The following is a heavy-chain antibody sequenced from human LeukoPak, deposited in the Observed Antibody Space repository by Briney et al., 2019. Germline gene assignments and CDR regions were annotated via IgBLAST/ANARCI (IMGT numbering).Heavy chain of an antibody. CDR1: GYTFTSYG. J-gene: IGHJ4*02. D-gene: IGHD3-22*01. CDR3: VALERGYSTPDY. V-gene: IGHV1-18*01. CDR2: ISAYNGNT. Sequence: ASVKVSCKASGYTFTSYGISWVRQAPGQGLEWMGWISAYNGNTNYAQKLQGRVTMTTDTSTSTAYMELSGLRSDDTAVYYCVALERGYSTPDYWGQGTLVTVSS.